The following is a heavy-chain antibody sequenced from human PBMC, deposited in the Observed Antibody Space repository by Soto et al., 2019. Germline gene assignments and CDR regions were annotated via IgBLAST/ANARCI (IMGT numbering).Heavy chain of an antibody. CDR3: ARDRGTVDS. J-gene: IGHJ4*02. CDR1: DVNIRNGSYY. V-gene: IGHV4-61*01. CDR2: SYHTGIT. Sequence: SEPTPLTYTVSDVNIRNGSYYLSWIRQPPGKGLEWIGYSYHTGITKYNPALRSRVTISVDTSKNQFSLNLKSVTAADTAVYYYARDRGTVDSWGQGPRVT.